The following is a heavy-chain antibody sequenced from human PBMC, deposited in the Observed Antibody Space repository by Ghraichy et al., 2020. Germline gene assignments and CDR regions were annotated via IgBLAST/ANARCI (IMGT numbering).Heavy chain of an antibody. Sequence: SETLSLTCAVYGGSFRGYSWTWIRQPPGKGLQCIGEMDHSGSTNYNPSLKSRVTISIDTSKNQFSLKLRSVTAADTAVYYCARATIRNGMDVWGQGTTVTVSS. CDR3: ARATIRNGMDV. CDR1: GGSFRGYS. J-gene: IGHJ6*02. V-gene: IGHV4-34*01. D-gene: IGHD5-12*01. CDR2: MDHSGST.